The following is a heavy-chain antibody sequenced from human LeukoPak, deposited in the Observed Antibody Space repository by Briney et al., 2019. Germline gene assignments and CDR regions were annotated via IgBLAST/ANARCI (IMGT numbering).Heavy chain of an antibody. CDR2: ISSSSSYI. D-gene: IGHD4-17*01. V-gene: IGHV3-21*01. J-gene: IGHJ4*02. CDR3: ARDRTYGDCQFDY. Sequence: GGSLRLSCAASGFTFSSYSMNWVRQAPGKGLEWVSSISSSSSYIYYADSVKGRFTISRDNAKNSLYLQMNSLRAEDTAVYYCARDRTYGDCQFDYWGQGTLVTVSS. CDR1: GFTFSSYS.